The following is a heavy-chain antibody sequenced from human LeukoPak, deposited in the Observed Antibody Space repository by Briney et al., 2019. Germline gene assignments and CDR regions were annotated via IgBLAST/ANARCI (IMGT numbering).Heavy chain of an antibody. CDR1: GFTFNTYG. CDR2: ISYHGINK. D-gene: IGHD4-17*01. CDR3: AKYSDYGAHADWFDL. V-gene: IGHV3-30*18. J-gene: IGHJ5*02. Sequence: GGSLKLSCAASGFTFNTYGMHWVRQAPGKGLEWVAVISYHGINKYYADSVEGRFTISRDNSRNTLYLQMNSLRVEDTAVYYCAKYSDYGAHADWFDLRGQGTLVTVSP.